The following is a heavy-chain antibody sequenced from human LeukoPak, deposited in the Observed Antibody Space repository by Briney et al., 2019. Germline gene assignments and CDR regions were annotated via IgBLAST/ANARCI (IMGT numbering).Heavy chain of an antibody. J-gene: IGHJ6*02. CDR3: TRDANHYGGMDV. CDR1: GFTFSSYW. V-gene: IGHV3-74*01. Sequence: GGSLRLSCAASGFTFSSYWMHWVRQAPGKGLVWVSRINSDGSSTSYADSVKGRFTISRDNAKNTLYLQMNSLRVEDTAVYYCTRDANHYGGMDVWGQGTTVTVSS. CDR2: INSDGSST.